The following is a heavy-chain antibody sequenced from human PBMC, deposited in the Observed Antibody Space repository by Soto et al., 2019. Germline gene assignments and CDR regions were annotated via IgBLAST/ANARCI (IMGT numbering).Heavy chain of an antibody. CDR3: TTDPPRDDHDSLRPTSARGTLVIVSAGMD. D-gene: IGHD3-22*01. V-gene: IGHV3-15*01. CDR2: IKSKTDGGTT. J-gene: IGHJ6*01. CDR1: EVTFSSYP. Sequence: PGGSLRLSCVVSEVTFSSYPMTWVRQAPGKGLEWVGRIKSKTDGGTTDYAAPVKGRFTISRDDSKNTLYLQMNSLKTEDTAVYYCTTDPPRDDHDSLRPTSARGTLVIVSAGMD.